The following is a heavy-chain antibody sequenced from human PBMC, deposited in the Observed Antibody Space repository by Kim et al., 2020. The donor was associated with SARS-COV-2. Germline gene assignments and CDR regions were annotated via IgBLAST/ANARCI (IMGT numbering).Heavy chain of an antibody. D-gene: IGHD1-1*01. Sequence: GGSLRLSCAASGFTFSSYGMSWVRQAPGKGLEWVSIISGTGGRTFYADSVNGRFTISRDNSKNTLYLQMSSLRAEDMAVYYCAKGGGRQQRYFDYWGQGT. CDR2: ISGTGGRT. CDR3: AKGGGRQQRYFDY. J-gene: IGHJ4*02. V-gene: IGHV3-23*01. CDR1: GFTFSSYG.